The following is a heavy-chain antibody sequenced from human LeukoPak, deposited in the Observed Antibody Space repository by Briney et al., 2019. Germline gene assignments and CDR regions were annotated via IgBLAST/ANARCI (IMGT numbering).Heavy chain of an antibody. CDR2: IYYSGST. V-gene: IGHV4-4*02. D-gene: IGHD3-22*01. CDR3: ARDPVPYYYDSSGYP. Sequence: SETLSLTCTVSGGSVSRSNWWSWVRQPPGKGLGWIGSIYYSGSTYYNSSLKSRVTISLDTSKNQFSLKLTSVTAADTAVYYCARDPVPYYYDSSGYPWGQGILVTVSS. CDR1: GGSVSRSNW. J-gene: IGHJ5*02.